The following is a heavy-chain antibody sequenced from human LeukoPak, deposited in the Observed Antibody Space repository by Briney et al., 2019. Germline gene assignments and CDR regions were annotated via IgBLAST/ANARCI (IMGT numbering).Heavy chain of an antibody. J-gene: IGHJ4*02. CDR1: GGSISSTNYY. V-gene: IGHV4-39*07. Sequence: SETLSLTCTVSGGSISSTNYYWGWIRQPPGKGLEWIGSISYSGSTYYNPSLKSRVTISVDTSKNQFSLKLSSVTAADTAVYYCARVVKYSYGANYFDYWGQGTLVTVSS. D-gene: IGHD5-18*01. CDR3: ARVVKYSYGANYFDY. CDR2: ISYSGST.